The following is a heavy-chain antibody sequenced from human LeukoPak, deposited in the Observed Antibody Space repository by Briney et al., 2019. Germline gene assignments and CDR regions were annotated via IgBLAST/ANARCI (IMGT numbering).Heavy chain of an antibody. D-gene: IGHD3-22*01. CDR2: ISGSGGST. CDR3: AKDPRDSSEEY. CDR1: GFTFSDYY. J-gene: IGHJ4*02. Sequence: GGSLRLSCAASGFTFSDYYMSWIRQAPGKGLEWVSAISGSGGSTYYADSVKGRFTISRDNSKNTLYLQMNSLRAEDTAVYYCAKDPRDSSEEYWGQGTLVTVSS. V-gene: IGHV3-23*01.